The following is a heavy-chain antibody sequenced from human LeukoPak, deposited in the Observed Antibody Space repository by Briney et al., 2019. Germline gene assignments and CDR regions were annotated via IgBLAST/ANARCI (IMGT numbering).Heavy chain of an antibody. CDR2: INPNSGGT. D-gene: IGHD2-15*01. J-gene: IGHJ6*03. CDR1: GYTFIGYY. Sequence: ASVKVSCKASGYTFIGYYIHWVRQAPGQGLEWMGRINPNSGGTNYARKFQGRVTMTRDTSISTAYMELNSLISDDTAVYYCARDSSGGYYYMDVWGKGTTVIVSS. CDR3: ARDSSGGYYYMDV. V-gene: IGHV1-2*06.